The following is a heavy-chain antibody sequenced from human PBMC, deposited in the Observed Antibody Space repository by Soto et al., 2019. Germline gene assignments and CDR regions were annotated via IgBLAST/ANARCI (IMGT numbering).Heavy chain of an antibody. D-gene: IGHD6-6*01. CDR2: MYYSGST. CDR3: ARHSLPEAARRAYYFDY. Sequence: QLQLQESGPGLVKPSQTLSLTCTVSGGSISSSSYYWGWIRQPPGEGLGWIGSMYYSGSTYYNPSLKSRVPISVDTSKHHFALQLSSVTAEDTAVYYCARHSLPEAARRAYYFDYWGQGTLVTVSS. J-gene: IGHJ4*02. CDR1: GGSISSSSYY. V-gene: IGHV4-39*01.